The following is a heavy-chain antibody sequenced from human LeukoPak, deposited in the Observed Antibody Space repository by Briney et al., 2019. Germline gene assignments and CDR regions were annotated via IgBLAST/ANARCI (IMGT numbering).Heavy chain of an antibody. CDR3: ARPPGYSYDAHY. D-gene: IGHD5-18*01. J-gene: IGHJ4*02. V-gene: IGHV1-69*04. CDR1: RGTFIRCV. CDR2: IIPILGIS. Sequence: ASVKVSFQATRGTFIRCVSSAVRQSPGQGLEWMGRIIPILGISNYAQKFQGRVTITADKSTSTAYMELSSLRSEDTAVYYCARPPGYSYDAHYWGQGTLVTVSS.